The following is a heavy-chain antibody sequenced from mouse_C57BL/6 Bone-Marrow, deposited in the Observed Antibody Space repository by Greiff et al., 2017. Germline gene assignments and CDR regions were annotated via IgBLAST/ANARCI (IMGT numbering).Heavy chain of an antibody. D-gene: IGHD2-4*01. CDR1: GYTFTSYG. J-gene: IGHJ3*01. Sequence: VQLQQSGAELARPGASVKLSCKASGYTFTSYGISWVKQRTGQGLEWIGEIYPRSGNTYYNEKFKGKATLTADKSSSTAYMELRSLTSADSAVYFCARLRYDYDVAYWGQGTLVTVSA. CDR3: ARLRYDYDVAY. CDR2: IYPRSGNT. V-gene: IGHV1-81*01.